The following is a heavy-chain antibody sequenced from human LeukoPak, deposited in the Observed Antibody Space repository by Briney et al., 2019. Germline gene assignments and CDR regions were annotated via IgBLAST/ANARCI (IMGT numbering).Heavy chain of an antibody. CDR1: GGSISSGGYY. J-gene: IGHJ5*02. CDR2: IYYSGST. D-gene: IGHD3/OR15-3a*01. V-gene: IGHV4-31*03. CDR3: ARDLIFAGPSGSGWFDP. Sequence: SSETLSLTCTVSGGSISSGGYYWSWIRQHPGKGLEWIGYIYYSGSTYYNPSLKSRVTISVDTSKNQFSLKLSSVTAADTAVYYCARDLIFAGPSGSGWFDPWGQGTLVTVSS.